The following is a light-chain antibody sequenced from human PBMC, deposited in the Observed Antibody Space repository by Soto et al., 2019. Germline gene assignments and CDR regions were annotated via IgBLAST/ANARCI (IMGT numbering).Light chain of an antibody. CDR2: GAS. CDR3: QQTYSTPFP. J-gene: IGKJ3*01. CDR1: QSINKY. Sequence: DIQMTQSPSSLSASVGDRVTITCRASQSINKYINWYQQKPGKAPNLLINGASSLQSGVPSRFSGSGSGTDFTLTISNLQPEDFATYYCQQTYSTPFPFGPGTKVDI. V-gene: IGKV1-39*01.